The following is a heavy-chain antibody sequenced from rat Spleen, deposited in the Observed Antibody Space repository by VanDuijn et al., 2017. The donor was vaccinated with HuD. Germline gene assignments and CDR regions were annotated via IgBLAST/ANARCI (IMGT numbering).Heavy chain of an antibody. J-gene: IGHJ3*01. CDR1: GFTFSDYG. CDR3: ARHPSNYGWFAY. Sequence: EVQLVESGGGLVQPGRSMKLSCAASGFTFSDYGMAWVRQAPKKGLEWVAYITYDGGSSFYRDSVKGRFAISRDNAKSTLYLQMDSLRSEDTATYYCARHPSNYGWFAYWGQGTLVTVSS. V-gene: IGHV5-7*01. CDR2: ITYDGGSS. D-gene: IGHD1-11*01.